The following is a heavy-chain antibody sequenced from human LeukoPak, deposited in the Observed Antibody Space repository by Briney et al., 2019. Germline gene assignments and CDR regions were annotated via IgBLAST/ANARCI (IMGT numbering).Heavy chain of an antibody. Sequence: GGSLKLSCAASGFTFSGSAMHWVRQASGKGLEWLGRIRSKANSYATAYAASVKGRFTISRDASKNTAYLQMNSLKAEDTAVYYCTRGSTTVTTDFDYWGQGTLVTVSS. CDR2: IRSKANSYAT. CDR3: TRGSTTVTTDFDY. D-gene: IGHD4-17*01. V-gene: IGHV3-73*01. J-gene: IGHJ4*02. CDR1: GFTFSGSA.